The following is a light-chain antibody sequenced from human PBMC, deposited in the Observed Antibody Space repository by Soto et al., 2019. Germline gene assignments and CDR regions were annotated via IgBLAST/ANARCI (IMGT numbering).Light chain of an antibody. CDR3: MIWHSTAWV. CDR1: SGINVASYR. Sequence: QPVLTQPSSLSASPGASASLTCTLRSGINVASYRIYWYQQKSGRPPQFLLRYKSDSDKQQGSGVPSRFSGSKGASANAGILLISGLQSEDEGDYYCMIWHSTAWVFGGGTKLTVL. J-gene: IGLJ3*02. V-gene: IGLV5-45*03. CDR2: YKSDSDK.